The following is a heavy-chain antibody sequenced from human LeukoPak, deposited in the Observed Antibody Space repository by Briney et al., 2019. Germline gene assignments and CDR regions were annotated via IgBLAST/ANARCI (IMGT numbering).Heavy chain of an antibody. CDR1: GYTFTSYD. D-gene: IGHD3-10*01. J-gene: IGHJ4*02. Sequence: ASVKVSCKASGYTFTSYDINWVRQATGQGLEWMGWMNPNSGNTGYAQKFQGRVTMTRNTSISTAYIELSSLRSEDTAVYYCARAPYYYGSGSYYNYWGQGTLVTVSS. CDR2: MNPNSGNT. CDR3: ARAPYYYGSGSYYNY. V-gene: IGHV1-8*01.